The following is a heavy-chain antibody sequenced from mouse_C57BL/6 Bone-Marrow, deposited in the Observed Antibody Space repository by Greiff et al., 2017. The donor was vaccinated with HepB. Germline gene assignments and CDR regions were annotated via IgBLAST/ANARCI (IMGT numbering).Heavy chain of an antibody. J-gene: IGHJ3*01. Sequence: AQLQESGAELARPGASVKLSCKASGYTFTSYGISWVKQRTGQGLEWIGEIYPRSGNTYYNEKFKGKATLTADKSSSTAYMELRSLTSEDSAVYFCATTAQATAWFAYWGQGTLVTVSA. CDR3: ATTAQATAWFAY. V-gene: IGHV1-81*01. CDR1: GYTFTSYG. D-gene: IGHD3-2*02. CDR2: IYPRSGNT.